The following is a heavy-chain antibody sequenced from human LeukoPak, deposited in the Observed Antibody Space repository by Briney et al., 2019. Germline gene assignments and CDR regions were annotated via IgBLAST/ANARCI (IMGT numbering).Heavy chain of an antibody. Sequence: SETLSLTCTVSGGSISNYYWSWIRQPPGKGLEWIGYIYYSGSTTYNPSLKSRVTISVDTSKTQFSLKVSSVTAADTAVYYCARVGYSDSNGYYYYMDVWGKGTTVTVSS. J-gene: IGHJ6*03. D-gene: IGHD5-18*01. CDR3: ARVGYSDSNGYYYYMDV. V-gene: IGHV4-59*01. CDR2: IYYSGST. CDR1: GGSISNYY.